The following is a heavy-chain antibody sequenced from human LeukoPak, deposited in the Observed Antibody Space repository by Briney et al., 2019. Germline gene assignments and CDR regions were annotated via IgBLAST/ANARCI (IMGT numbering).Heavy chain of an antibody. J-gene: IGHJ5*02. D-gene: IGHD3-10*01. CDR1: GGSISSGSYY. Sequence: PSQTLSLTCTVSGGSISSGSYYWSWIRQPAGKGLEWIGRIYTSGSTNYNPSLKSRVTISVDTSKNQFSLKLSSVTAADTAVYYCASSITMVRGVKENWFDPWGQGTLVTVSS. CDR2: IYTSGST. V-gene: IGHV4-61*02. CDR3: ASSITMVRGVKENWFDP.